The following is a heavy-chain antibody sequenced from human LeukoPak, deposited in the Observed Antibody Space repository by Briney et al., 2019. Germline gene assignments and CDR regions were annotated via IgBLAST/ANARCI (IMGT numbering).Heavy chain of an antibody. CDR2: IYYSGST. V-gene: IGHV4-31*03. J-gene: IGHJ5*02. CDR1: GGSISSGGYY. CDR3: ARADDYGRWFDP. D-gene: IGHD4-17*01. Sequence: PSQTLSLTCTVSGGSISSGGYYWGWLRQHPGRGLEWIGYIYYSGSTYYNPSLKSRVTISVDTSKNQFSLKLSSVTAADTAVYYCARADDYGRWFDPWGQGTLVTVSS.